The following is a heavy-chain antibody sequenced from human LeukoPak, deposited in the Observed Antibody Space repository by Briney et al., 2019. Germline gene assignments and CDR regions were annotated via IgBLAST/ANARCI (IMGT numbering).Heavy chain of an antibody. V-gene: IGHV5-51*01. Sequence: GESLKISCMGSGYSFTTYWIGWVRQMPGEGLELMGIIYPGDSHTSYSPSFRGQVTISADKSISTAYLQWSSLKASDTAMYYCARHRTTMVRGVMDVWGQGTTVTVSS. CDR2: IYPGDSHT. CDR1: GYSFTTYW. D-gene: IGHD3-10*01. J-gene: IGHJ6*02. CDR3: ARHRTTMVRGVMDV.